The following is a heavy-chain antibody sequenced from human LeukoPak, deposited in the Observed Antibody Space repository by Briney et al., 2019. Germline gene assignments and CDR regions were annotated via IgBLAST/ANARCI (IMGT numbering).Heavy chain of an antibody. CDR1: GFTVSSNY. Sequence: GGSLRLSCAASGFTVSSNYMSWVRQALGKGLEWVSVIYSGGSTYYADSVKGRFTISRDNSKNTLYLQMSSLRAEDTAVYYCAKELYVDIVATIPDYWGQGTLVTVSS. J-gene: IGHJ4*02. D-gene: IGHD5-12*01. V-gene: IGHV3-53*01. CDR3: AKELYVDIVATIPDY. CDR2: IYSGGST.